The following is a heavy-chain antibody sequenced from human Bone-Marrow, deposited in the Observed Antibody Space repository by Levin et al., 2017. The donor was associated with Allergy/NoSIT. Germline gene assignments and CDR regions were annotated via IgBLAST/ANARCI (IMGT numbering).Heavy chain of an antibody. CDR2: ISTGSSYI. CDR1: GFTFSSYT. CDR3: ARDMASSYSLDY. D-gene: IGHD6-6*01. J-gene: IGHJ4*02. V-gene: IGHV3-21*01. Sequence: GESLKISCAASGFTFSSYTMNWVRQAPGKGLEWVSSISTGSSYIYYADSVKGRFTISRDNSKNTLFLQMNSLRPEDTGLYYCARDMASSYSLDYWGPGTVVTVSS.